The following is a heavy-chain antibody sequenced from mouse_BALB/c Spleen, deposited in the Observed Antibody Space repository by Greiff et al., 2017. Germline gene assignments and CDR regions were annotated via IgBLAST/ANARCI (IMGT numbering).Heavy chain of an antibody. CDR3: ARPYYGAWFAY. V-gene: IGHV5-17*02. J-gene: IGHJ3*01. Sequence: EVQGVESGGGLVKPGGSLKLSCAASGFTFSSFGMHWVRQAPEKGLEWVAYISSGSSTIYYADTVKGRFTISRDNPKNTLFLQMTSLRSEDTAMYYCARPYYGAWFAYWGQGTLVTVSA. CDR2: ISSGSSTI. CDR1: GFTFSSFG. D-gene: IGHD2-10*01.